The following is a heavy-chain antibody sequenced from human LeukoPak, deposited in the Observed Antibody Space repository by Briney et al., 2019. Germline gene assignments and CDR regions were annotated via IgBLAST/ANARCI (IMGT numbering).Heavy chain of an antibody. D-gene: IGHD3-22*01. CDR3: ASYYYDSSGYWVHAFDI. Sequence: GGSLRLSCAASGFTFSNYAMTWVRQAPGKGLEWVSTISGSSTNTYYVDSVKGRFTISRDNAKNSLYLQMNSLRAEDTAVYYCASYYYDSSGYWVHAFDIWGQGTMVTVSS. CDR1: GFTFSNYA. V-gene: IGHV3-21*01. CDR2: ISGSSTNT. J-gene: IGHJ3*02.